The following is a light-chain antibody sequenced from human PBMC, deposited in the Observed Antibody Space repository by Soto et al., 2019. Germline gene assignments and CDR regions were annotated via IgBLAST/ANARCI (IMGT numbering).Light chain of an antibody. V-gene: IGLV2-14*03. CDR2: DVS. J-gene: IGLJ2*01. CDR3: SSYTSSSTL. Sequence: QSALTQPASVSGSPGQSITISCTGTSSDVGGYNYVSWYQQHPGKAPKLMIYDVSYRPSGVSNRFSGSKSGNTASLTISGLQAEDAADYYCSSYTSSSTLFGGGTKLTVL. CDR1: SSDVGGYNY.